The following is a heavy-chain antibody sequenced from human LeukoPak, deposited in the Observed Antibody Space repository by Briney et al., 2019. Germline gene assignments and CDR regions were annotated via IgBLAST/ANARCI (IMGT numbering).Heavy chain of an antibody. Sequence: PGGSLRLSCAASGFTFSSYGMHWVRQAPGKGLEWVAVIWYDGSNKYYADSVKGRFTISRDNSKNTLYLQMNSLRAEDTAVYYCARGGYYYGSGSTLPTGYWGQGTLVTVSS. D-gene: IGHD3-10*01. CDR3: ARGGYYYGSGSTLPTGY. J-gene: IGHJ4*02. CDR2: IWYDGSNK. CDR1: GFTFSSYG. V-gene: IGHV3-33*01.